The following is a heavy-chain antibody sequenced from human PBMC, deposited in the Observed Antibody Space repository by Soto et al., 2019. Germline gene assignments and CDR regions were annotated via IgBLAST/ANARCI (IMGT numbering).Heavy chain of an antibody. CDR2: ISSTTNYI. CDR3: ARESEDLTSNFDY. J-gene: IGHJ4*02. CDR1: GFTFTRYS. V-gene: IGHV3-21*06. Sequence: GGSLRLSCAASGFTFTRYSMNWVRQAPGKGLEWVLSISSTTNYIYYGDSMKGRFTISRDNAKNSLYLEMNSLRAEDTAVYYCARESEDLTSNFDYWGQGTLVTVSS.